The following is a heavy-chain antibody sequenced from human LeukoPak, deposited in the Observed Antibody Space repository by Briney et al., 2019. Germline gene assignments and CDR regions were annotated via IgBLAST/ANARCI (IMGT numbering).Heavy chain of an antibody. CDR3: ATARLNYYDSSGPNRFDY. CDR2: FDPEDGET. Sequence: ASVKVSCKVSGYTLTELSMHWVRQAPGKGLEWMGGFDPEDGETIYAQKFQGRVTMTEDTSTDTAYMELSSLRSEDTAVYYCATARLNYYDSSGPNRFDYWGQGTLVTVSS. J-gene: IGHJ4*02. CDR1: GYTLTELS. V-gene: IGHV1-24*01. D-gene: IGHD3-22*01.